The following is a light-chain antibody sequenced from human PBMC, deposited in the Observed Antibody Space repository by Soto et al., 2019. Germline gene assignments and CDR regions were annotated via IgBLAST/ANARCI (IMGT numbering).Light chain of an antibody. CDR1: QSVSSN. Sequence: EIVMTQSPATLSVSPGERATLSCRASQSVSSNLAWYQQKPGQAPRLLIYGASFRATGIPARFSGSGSGTEFTLTISSLQSEDFAVYYCQQYNNWAITFGQGTRLEIK. CDR2: GAS. CDR3: QQYNNWAIT. J-gene: IGKJ5*01. V-gene: IGKV3-15*01.